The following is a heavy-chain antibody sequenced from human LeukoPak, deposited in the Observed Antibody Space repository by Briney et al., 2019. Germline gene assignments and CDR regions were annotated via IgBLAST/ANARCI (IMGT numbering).Heavy chain of an antibody. V-gene: IGHV3-48*03. J-gene: IGHJ6*04. Sequence: GGSLRLSCAASGFTFSSFEMTWVRQAPGKGLEWVAYITGGGSTIYYADSVQGRLTISRDNAKNSLFLQMNSLRVEDTAVYYCAELGITMIGGVWGKGTTVTISS. D-gene: IGHD3-10*02. CDR1: GFTFSSFE. CDR3: AELGITMIGGV. CDR2: ITGGGSTI.